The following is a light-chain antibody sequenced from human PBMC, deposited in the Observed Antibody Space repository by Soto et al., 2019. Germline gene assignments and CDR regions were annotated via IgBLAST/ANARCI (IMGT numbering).Light chain of an antibody. CDR2: DAS. CDR3: QQYNTYST. J-gene: IGKJ5*01. V-gene: IGKV1-9*01. CDR1: QGISQY. Sequence: DIHLTQSPSLLSASVGDRVTITCRASQGISQYVAWYQQKPGKAPKALIYDASTLRSGVPSRFSGGGSGTEFTLTISSLQPDDFATYYCQQYNTYSTFGQGTRLEIK.